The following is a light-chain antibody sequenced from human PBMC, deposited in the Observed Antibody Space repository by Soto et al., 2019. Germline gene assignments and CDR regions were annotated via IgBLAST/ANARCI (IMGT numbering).Light chain of an antibody. V-gene: IGKV3-15*01. CDR1: QSVSSN. Sequence: EVVMTQSTATLSVSPGERATLSCRASQSVSSNLAWYQQKPGQAPRLLIYGISTRATGIPARFSGSGSGTEFTLTISSLQSEDFAVYYCQQYNNWPTWTFGQGTKVAIK. J-gene: IGKJ1*01. CDR3: QQYNNWPTWT. CDR2: GIS.